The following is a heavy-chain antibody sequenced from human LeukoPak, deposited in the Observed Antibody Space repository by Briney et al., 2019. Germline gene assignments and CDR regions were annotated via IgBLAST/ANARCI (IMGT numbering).Heavy chain of an antibody. D-gene: IGHD3-10*01. CDR3: ARRNYYGSGSYIDY. CDR1: GFTFSSYS. Sequence: GGSLRLSCAASGFTFSSYSMNWVRQAPGKGLEWVSSISSSSSYIYYADSVRGRFTISRDNAKNSLYLQMNSLGAEDTAVYYCARRNYYGSGSYIDYWGQGTLVTVSS. V-gene: IGHV3-21*01. J-gene: IGHJ4*02. CDR2: ISSSSSYI.